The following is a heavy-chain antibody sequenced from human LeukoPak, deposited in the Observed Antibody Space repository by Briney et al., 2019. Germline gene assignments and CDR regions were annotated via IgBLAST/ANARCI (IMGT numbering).Heavy chain of an antibody. V-gene: IGHV1-18*01. J-gene: IGHJ4*02. CDR1: GYSFRNYG. CDR2: ISAVDGKA. D-gene: IGHD6-13*01. Sequence: GASVKVSCKASGYSFRNYGVTWVRQTPGHGLEWMGWISAVDGKADYVEKFQGRVTMTTDRSSYTAYLDLRSLTSDDTGMYYCARLLRAAALIDYSGQGTQVTVSS. CDR3: ARLLRAAALIDY.